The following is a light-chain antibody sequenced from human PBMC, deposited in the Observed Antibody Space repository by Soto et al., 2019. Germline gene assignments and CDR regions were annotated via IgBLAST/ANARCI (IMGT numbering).Light chain of an antibody. Sequence: QSVLTQPASVSGSPGQSITISCTGTSSDVGTYNYVSWYQHHPGKAPKLIIYEVSNRPSGVSNRFSGSTSGSTASLTISGLQAEDEADYHCTSYTRDTALVFGTGTKLTVL. V-gene: IGLV2-14*01. CDR3: TSYTRDTALV. CDR2: EVS. CDR1: SSDVGTYNY. J-gene: IGLJ1*01.